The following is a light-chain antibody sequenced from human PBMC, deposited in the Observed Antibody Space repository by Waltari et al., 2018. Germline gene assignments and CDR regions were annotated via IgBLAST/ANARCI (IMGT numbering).Light chain of an antibody. CDR2: ASS. CDR1: QAISSY. CDR3: QQYYGDPLT. V-gene: IGKV1-8*01. Sequence: AIRITPSPSSLSASTGDRVTITCRPSQAISSYLAWYQQKPGKAPKLLIYASSTLQSGVPSRFSGSGSGTNFTLTIGCLQSEDFATYFCQQYYGDPLTFGGGTKVEI. J-gene: IGKJ4*01.